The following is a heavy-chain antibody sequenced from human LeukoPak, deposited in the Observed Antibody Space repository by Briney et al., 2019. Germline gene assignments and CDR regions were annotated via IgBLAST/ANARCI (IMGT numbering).Heavy chain of an antibody. D-gene: IGHD6-13*01. CDR1: GFAVSSNY. Sequence: PGGSLRLSCAASGFAVSSNYMSWVRQAPGKGLEWVSVIYSGGSTYYADSVKGRFTISRDNSKNTLYLQMNSLQAEDTAVYYCARDQGAAAAGTYYYYYGMDVWGQGTTVTVSS. CDR2: IYSGGST. V-gene: IGHV3-66*01. CDR3: ARDQGAAAAGTYYYYYGMDV. J-gene: IGHJ6*02.